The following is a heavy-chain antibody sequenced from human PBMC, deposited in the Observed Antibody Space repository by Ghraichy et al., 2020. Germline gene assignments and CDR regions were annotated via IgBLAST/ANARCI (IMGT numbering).Heavy chain of an antibody. J-gene: IGHJ4*02. CDR2: IYYSGST. CDR3: ARDDSSCYFYSY. D-gene: IGHD3-22*01. V-gene: IGHV4-59*01. Sequence: SETLSLTCTVSGGSISSYYWSWIRQPPGKGLEWIGYIYYSGSTNYNPSLKSRVTISVDTSKNQFSLKLSSVTAADTAVYYCARDDSSCYFYSYWGQGTLVTVSS. CDR1: GGSISSYY.